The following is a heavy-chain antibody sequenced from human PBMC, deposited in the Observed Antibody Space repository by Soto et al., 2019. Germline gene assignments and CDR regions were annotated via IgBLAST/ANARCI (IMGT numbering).Heavy chain of an antibody. D-gene: IGHD7-27*01. CDR3: ARDLNGDSGF. CDR2: VRTDASET. Sequence: QVQLVESGGGVVQPGGSLRLSCAASGFSFNYYPMHWVRQSPGKGLEWVAVVRTDASETYYADSVKGRFTISRDNSKNTVSLQVNSLRAEDTAIYYCARDLNGDSGFWGRGTLVTVSS. J-gene: IGHJ4*02. CDR1: GFSFNYYP. V-gene: IGHV3-33*01.